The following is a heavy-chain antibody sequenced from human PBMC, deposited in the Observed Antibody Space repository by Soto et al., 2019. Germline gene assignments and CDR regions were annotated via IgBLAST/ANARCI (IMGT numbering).Heavy chain of an antibody. CDR1: GYTFITFA. CDR2: INPGNGNT. J-gene: IGHJ5*02. Sequence: QVQLVQSGAEVKKPGASVKVSCKASGYTFITFAIFWVRQAPGQGLEWLGWINPGNGNTKYSQKFQGRVTITRDTSASTADMELSSLRSEDTAVYYCARERITMFRGRSWFDPWGQGTLGTVSS. D-gene: IGHD3-10*01. CDR3: ARERITMFRGRSWFDP. V-gene: IGHV1-3*01.